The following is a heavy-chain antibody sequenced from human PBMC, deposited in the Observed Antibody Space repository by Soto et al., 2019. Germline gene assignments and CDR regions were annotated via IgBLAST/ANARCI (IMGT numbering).Heavy chain of an antibody. D-gene: IGHD1-26*01. V-gene: IGHV3-30*18. CDR3: VKDQGREWELDY. J-gene: IGHJ4*02. Sequence: LILSCAASGFTFSSYGMHWVRQAPGKGLEWVAVISYDLSNKYYSDSVKGRFTISRDNSKNTLYLQMNSLRAEDTAVYYCVKDQGREWELDYWGQGTLVTVSS. CDR2: ISYDLSNK. CDR1: GFTFSSYG.